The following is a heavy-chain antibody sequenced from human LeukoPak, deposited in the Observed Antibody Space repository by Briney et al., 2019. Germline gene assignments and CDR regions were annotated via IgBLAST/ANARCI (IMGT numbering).Heavy chain of an antibody. D-gene: IGHD5-12*01. CDR2: ISSSSSYI. CDR3: ARGWINEVAQSYYYMDV. V-gene: IGHV3-21*04. CDR1: GFTFSSYS. Sequence: GGSLRLSCAASGFTFSSYSMNWVRQAPGKGLEWVSSISSSSSYIYYADSVKGRFTISRDNAKNSLYLQMNSLRAEDTALYYCARGWINEVAQSYYYMDVWGKGTAVTVSS. J-gene: IGHJ6*03.